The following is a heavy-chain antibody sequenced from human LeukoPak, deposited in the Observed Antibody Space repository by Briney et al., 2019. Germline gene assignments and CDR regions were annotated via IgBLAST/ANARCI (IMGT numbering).Heavy chain of an antibody. CDR3: ARHYGP. V-gene: IGHV4-34*01. CDR1: GGSFSGYY. D-gene: IGHD3-16*01. Sequence: SETLSLTCAVYGGSFSGYYWSWIRQPPGKGLEWIGSIYDSGSTYYNPSLKSRVTISVDTSKNQFSLKLNSVTAADTAVYYCARHYGPWGQGTLVTVST. J-gene: IGHJ5*02. CDR2: IYDSGST.